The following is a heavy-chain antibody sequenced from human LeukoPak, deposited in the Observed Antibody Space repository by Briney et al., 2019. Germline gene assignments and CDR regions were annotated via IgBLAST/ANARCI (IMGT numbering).Heavy chain of an antibody. CDR2: ISGSGGST. CDR3: AKYLFSYYYYGMDV. V-gene: IGHV3-23*01. J-gene: IGHJ6*02. D-gene: IGHD3-3*01. Sequence: PGGSLRLSCAASGFTFSSYAMSWVRQAPGKGLKWVSAISGSGGSTYYADSVKGRFTISRDNSKNTLYLQMNSLRAEDTAVYYCAKYLFSYYYYGMDVWGQGTTVTVSS. CDR1: GFTFSSYA.